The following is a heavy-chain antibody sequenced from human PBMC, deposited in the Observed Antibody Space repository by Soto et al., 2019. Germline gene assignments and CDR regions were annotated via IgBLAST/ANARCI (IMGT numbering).Heavy chain of an antibody. V-gene: IGHV1-18*01. Sequence: ASVKVSCKASGYTFTSYGISWVRQAPGQGLEWMGWISAYNGNTNYAQKLQGRVTMTTDTSTSTAYMELRSLRSDDTAVYYCSRVNRIAAAGTLNYYYYYGMDVWGQGTTVTVYS. CDR3: SRVNRIAAAGTLNYYYYYGMDV. D-gene: IGHD6-13*01. J-gene: IGHJ6*02. CDR1: GYTFTSYG. CDR2: ISAYNGNT.